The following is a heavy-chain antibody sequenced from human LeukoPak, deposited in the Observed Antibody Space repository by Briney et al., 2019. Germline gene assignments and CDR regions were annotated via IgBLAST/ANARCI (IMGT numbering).Heavy chain of an antibody. V-gene: IGHV3-7*01. CDR2: IKQDGSEK. J-gene: IGHJ6*03. CDR3: ARLTTVTPDTYYYYYYMDV. Sequence: PGGSLRLSCAASGFTFSSYWMSWVRQAPGKGLEWVANIKQDGSEKYYVDSVKGRFTISRDNAKNSLYLQMNSLRAEDTAVYYCARLTTVTPDTYYYYYYMDVWGKGTTVTVSS. D-gene: IGHD4-17*01. CDR1: GFTFSSYW.